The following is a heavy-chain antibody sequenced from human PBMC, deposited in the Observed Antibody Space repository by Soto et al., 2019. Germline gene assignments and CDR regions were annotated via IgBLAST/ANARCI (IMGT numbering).Heavy chain of an antibody. CDR3: ARDPAP. CDR2: IYNSATT. V-gene: IGHV4-31*03. J-gene: IGHJ5*02. Sequence: QVQLQESGPGLVKPSQTLSLTCTVSGGSISTGGYYWSWIRQHPGKGLVWIGYIYNSATTYYIPSLKSRVPISVDTYKNQFSLKLSSVTVADTAVYYCARDPAPWGQGALVTVSS. CDR1: GGSISTGGYY.